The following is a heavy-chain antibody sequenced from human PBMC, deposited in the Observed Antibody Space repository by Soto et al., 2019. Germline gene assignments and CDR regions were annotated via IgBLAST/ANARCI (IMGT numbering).Heavy chain of an antibody. CDR3: ARRYDILTGYAFDP. CDR1: GYTFTGYY. CDR2: INPNSGGT. J-gene: IGHJ5*02. Sequence: ASVKVSCKASGYTFTGYYMHWVRQAPGQGLEWMGWINPNSGGTNYAQKFQGRVTITADKSTSTAYMELGSLRSEDTAVYYCARRYDILTGYAFDPWGQGTLVTVSS. V-gene: IGHV1-2*02. D-gene: IGHD3-9*01.